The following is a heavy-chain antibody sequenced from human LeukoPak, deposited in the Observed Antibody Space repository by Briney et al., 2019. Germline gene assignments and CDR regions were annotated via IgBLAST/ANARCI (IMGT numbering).Heavy chain of an antibody. D-gene: IGHD3-16*01. Sequence: PGGSLRLSCAASGFTFSDHYMDWVRQAPGKGLEWVGRTRNKANSYTTEYAASVKGRFTISRDDSKNSLYLQMNSLKTEDTAVYYCARSSVSSVRYFFDYWGQGTLVTVSS. CDR1: GFTFSDHY. V-gene: IGHV3-72*01. J-gene: IGHJ4*02. CDR2: TRNKANSYTT. CDR3: ARSSVSSVRYFFDY.